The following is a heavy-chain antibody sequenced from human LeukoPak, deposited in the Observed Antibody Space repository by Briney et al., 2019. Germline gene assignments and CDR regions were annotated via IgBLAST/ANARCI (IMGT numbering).Heavy chain of an antibody. CDR2: INWNGGST. CDR3: ASHASYYYDSSGYRHFDF. V-gene: IGHV3-20*04. D-gene: IGHD3-22*01. Sequence: PGGSLRLSCVASGLTFEDYALSWVRQAPGKGLEWVSGINWNGGSTGYADSVKGRFTISRDNAKNSLYLQMNSLRAEDTALYCCASHASYYYDSSGYRHFDFWGQGTLVTVSS. CDR1: GLTFEDYA. J-gene: IGHJ4*02.